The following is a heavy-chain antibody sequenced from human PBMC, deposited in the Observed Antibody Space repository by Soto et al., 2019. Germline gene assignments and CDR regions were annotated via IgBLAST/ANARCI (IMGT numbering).Heavy chain of an antibody. CDR2: IHYTGST. CDR3: ARQRAVAARPVWFDP. Sequence: SETLSLTCTVSGGSISSSSYFWDWIRQHPGKGLEWIGSIHYTGSTYYNPSLQSRVTISVDTSKNQFSLKLTSVTAADTAVYYCARQRAVAARPVWFDPWGQGTLVTVSS. CDR1: GGSISSSSYF. D-gene: IGHD6-6*01. J-gene: IGHJ5*02. V-gene: IGHV4-39*01.